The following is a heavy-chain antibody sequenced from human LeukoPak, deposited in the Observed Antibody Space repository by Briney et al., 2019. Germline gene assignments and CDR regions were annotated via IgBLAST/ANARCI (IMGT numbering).Heavy chain of an antibody. CDR3: ASHYYDSSGYQPG. CDR2: IYHSGST. J-gene: IGHJ4*02. CDR1: GGSISSGSYY. V-gene: IGHV4-39*07. Sequence: SQTLSLTCTVSGGSISSGSYYWGWIRQPPGKALEWIGSIYHSGSTYYNPSLKSRVTISVDTSKNQFSLKLSSVTAADTAVYYCASHYYDSSGYQPGWGQGTLVTVSS. D-gene: IGHD3-22*01.